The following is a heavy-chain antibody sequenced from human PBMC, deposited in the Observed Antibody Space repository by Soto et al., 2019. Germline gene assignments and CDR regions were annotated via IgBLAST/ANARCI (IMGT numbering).Heavy chain of an antibody. Sequence: QVQLQESGPGLVRPSETLSLTCTVSGGSVTSGAYYWSWIRKPPGKGLEWIGYIYYSGTTYYNPSLKSRVSLPVDKSKTQFSLRLSSVTDADTAVYYCARSAVEGLNTEFYFDFWGQGTLVTVSS. V-gene: IGHV4-61*08. CDR2: IYYSGTT. J-gene: IGHJ4*02. D-gene: IGHD4-17*01. CDR1: GGSVTSGAYY. CDR3: ARSAVEGLNTEFYFDF.